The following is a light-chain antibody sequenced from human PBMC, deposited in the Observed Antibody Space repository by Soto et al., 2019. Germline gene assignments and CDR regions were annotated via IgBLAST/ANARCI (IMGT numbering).Light chain of an antibody. CDR2: WAS. CDR3: QQAYSVPPT. V-gene: IGKV4-1*01. J-gene: IGKJ5*01. CDR1: QSLLFSSNNKNY. Sequence: DIVMTQSPESLAVSLGERATIHCKSSQSLLFSSNNKNYLVWYQQKPGQPLKLLIYWASTRESGVPDRFSGSGSGTDFTLTISNLQAEDVAVYYCQQAYSVPPTCGQGTRLEI.